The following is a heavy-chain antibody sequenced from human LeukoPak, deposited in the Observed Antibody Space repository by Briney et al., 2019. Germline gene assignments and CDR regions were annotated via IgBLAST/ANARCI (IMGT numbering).Heavy chain of an antibody. CDR2: ISGDGGST. V-gene: IGHV3-43*02. CDR3: AKPQDIVVVPADPAFDI. D-gene: IGHD2-2*01. CDR1: GFTFDDYA. J-gene: IGHJ3*02. Sequence: PGGSLRLSCAASGFTFDDYAMDWVRQAPGKGLEWVSLISGDGGSTFYADSVKGRFTISRDNTKDSLYLQMNSLRTEDTALYYCAKPQDIVVVPADPAFDIWGQGTMVTVSS.